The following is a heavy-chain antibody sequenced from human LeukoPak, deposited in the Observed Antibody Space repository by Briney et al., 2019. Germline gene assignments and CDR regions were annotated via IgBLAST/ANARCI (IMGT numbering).Heavy chain of an antibody. V-gene: IGHV3-23*01. Sequence: GGSLRLSCAASGFTFSSYPMSWVRQAPGKGPEWVSVISGSGGSTYYGDSVKGRFTISRDNSKNTLYLQMNSLRAEDTAVYYCARWRYSLVSGWFDAWGQGTLVTVSS. D-gene: IGHD6-13*01. CDR1: GFTFSSYP. CDR2: ISGSGGST. CDR3: ARWRYSLVSGWFDA. J-gene: IGHJ5*02.